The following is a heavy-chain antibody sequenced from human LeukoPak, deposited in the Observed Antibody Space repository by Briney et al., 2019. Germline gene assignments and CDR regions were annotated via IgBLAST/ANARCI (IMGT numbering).Heavy chain of an antibody. V-gene: IGHV3-11*01. CDR1: GFTFSDYY. D-gene: IGHD1-26*01. Sequence: GGSLRLSCAASGFTFSDYYMSWIRQAPGKGLEWVSYISSSGSTIYYADPVKGRFTISRDNAKNSLYLQMNSLRAEDTAVYYCARTQEKSGSYWRAPAPTRSYWYFDLWGRGTLVTVSS. J-gene: IGHJ2*01. CDR2: ISSSGSTI. CDR3: ARTQEKSGSYWRAPAPTRSYWYFDL.